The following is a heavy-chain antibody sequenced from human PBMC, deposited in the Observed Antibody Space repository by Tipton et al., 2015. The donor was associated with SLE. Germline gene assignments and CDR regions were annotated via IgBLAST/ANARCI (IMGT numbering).Heavy chain of an antibody. Sequence: LRLSCAVSGYSISSGYYWGWIRQPPGKGLEWIGSIYHSGSTYYNPSLKSRVTISVDTSKNQFSLKLSSVTAADTAVYYCARSSSGDCYWCYWGQGTRVTVSS. V-gene: IGHV4-38-2*01. D-gene: IGHD2-21*02. CDR2: IYHSGST. J-gene: IGHJ4*02. CDR1: GYSISSGYY. CDR3: ARSSSGDCYWCY.